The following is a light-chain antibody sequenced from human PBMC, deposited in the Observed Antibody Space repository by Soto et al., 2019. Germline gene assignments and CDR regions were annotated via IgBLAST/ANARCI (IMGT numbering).Light chain of an antibody. CDR3: QSYDSTLSARYV. V-gene: IGLV1-40*01. J-gene: IGLJ1*01. Sequence: QSALAQAPAVSGAPGQRVTISCTGSSSNIGAGYDVHWYQQRPGTAPKLLIFGNINRPSGVPDRFSGSKSGTSASLAITGLQAEDEGDYYCQSYDSTLSARYVFGTGTKV. CDR1: SSNIGAGYD. CDR2: GNI.